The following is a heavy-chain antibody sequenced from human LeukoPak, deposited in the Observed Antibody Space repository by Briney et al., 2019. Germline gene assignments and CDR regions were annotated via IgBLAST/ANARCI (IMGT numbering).Heavy chain of an antibody. Sequence: SETLSLTCAVYGGSFSSYYWGWIRQPPGKGLEWIGSIYYSGSTYYNPSLKSRVTISVDTSKNQFSLKLSSVTAADTAVYYCARHNLDSTMIVVVTFDYWGQGTLVTVSS. V-gene: IGHV4-39*01. CDR3: ARHNLDSTMIVVVTFDY. D-gene: IGHD3-22*01. J-gene: IGHJ4*02. CDR1: GGSFSSYY. CDR2: IYYSGST.